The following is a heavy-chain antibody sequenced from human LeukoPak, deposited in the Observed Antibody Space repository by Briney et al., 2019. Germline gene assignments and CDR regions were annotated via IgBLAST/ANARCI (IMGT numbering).Heavy chain of an antibody. D-gene: IGHD6-13*01. CDR3: ARRSSSWKNWFDP. CDR1: GGSISSYY. Sequence: PSETLSLTCTVSGGSISSYYWSWIRQPPGKGLEWIGYIYYSGSTNYNPSLKSRVTIPVDTSKNQFSLKLSSVTAADTAVYYCARRSSSWKNWFDPWGQGTLVTVSS. J-gene: IGHJ5*02. V-gene: IGHV4-59*01. CDR2: IYYSGST.